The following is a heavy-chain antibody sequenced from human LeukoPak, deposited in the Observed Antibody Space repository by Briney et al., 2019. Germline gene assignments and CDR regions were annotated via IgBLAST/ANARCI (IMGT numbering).Heavy chain of an antibody. D-gene: IGHD3-22*01. J-gene: IGHJ3*02. CDR1: GFTFDDYG. V-gene: IGHV3-20*04. Sequence: GGSLRLSCAASGFTFDDYGMSWVRQAPGKGLDWVSGINWNGGSTGYADSVKGRFTISRDNAKNSLYLQMNSLRAEDTALYYCAKDRSSGYYDAFDIWGQGTMVTVSS. CDR2: INWNGGST. CDR3: AKDRSSGYYDAFDI.